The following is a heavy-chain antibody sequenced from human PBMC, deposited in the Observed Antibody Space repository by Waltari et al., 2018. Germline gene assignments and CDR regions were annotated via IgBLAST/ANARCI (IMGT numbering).Heavy chain of an antibody. J-gene: IGHJ6*02. CDR3: ARDRHYDATVGYGMDV. Sequence: QVQLQESGPGLVKPSQTLSLTCTVSGGSISSGGYYWSWIRQHPGKGLEWIGYIYHSGITDYNPSLKSRVTISVDRSKNQFSLNLSSVTAADTAVYYCARDRHYDATVGYGMDVWGQGTTVTVSS. V-gene: IGHV4-31*03. CDR1: GGSISSGGYY. CDR2: IYHSGIT. D-gene: IGHD3-3*01.